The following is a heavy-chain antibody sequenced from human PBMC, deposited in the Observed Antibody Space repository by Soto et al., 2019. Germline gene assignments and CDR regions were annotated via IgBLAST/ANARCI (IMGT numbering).Heavy chain of an antibody. Sequence: GGSLRLSCEASNFSFSTYAMGWVRQAPGQGLEWVSSISASASSTTYSDAAKGRFTISRDSSKNTLYLQLASLRADDTAVYFCARVRSGGGLRIVYFDYWGPGTLVTVSS. D-gene: IGHD5-12*01. J-gene: IGHJ4*02. V-gene: IGHV3-23*01. CDR1: NFSFSTYA. CDR2: ISASASST. CDR3: ARVRSGGGLRIVYFDY.